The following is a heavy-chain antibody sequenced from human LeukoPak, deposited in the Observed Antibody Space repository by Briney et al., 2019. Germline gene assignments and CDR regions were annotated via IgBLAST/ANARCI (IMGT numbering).Heavy chain of an antibody. CDR3: ARLPTYCSSTSCYLDY. D-gene: IGHD2-2*01. J-gene: IGHJ4*02. V-gene: IGHV3-48*04. CDR1: GFTFSSYS. CDR2: ISSSSGTI. Sequence: GGSLRLSCAASGFTFSSYSMNWVRQAPGKGLEWVSYISSSSGTIYYADSVKGRFTISRDNAKNSLYLQMNSLRAEDTAVYYCARLPTYCSSTSCYLDYWGQGTLVTVSS.